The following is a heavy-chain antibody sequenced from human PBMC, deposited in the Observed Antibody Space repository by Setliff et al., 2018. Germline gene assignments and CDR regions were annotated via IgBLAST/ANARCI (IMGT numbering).Heavy chain of an antibody. D-gene: IGHD2-15*01. CDR1: SGSISTDPYF. CDR2: ISYSGRT. V-gene: IGHV4-31*11. J-gene: IGHJ4*02. Sequence: SETLSLTCAVSSGSISTDPYFWTWIRQHPVKGLVWIGYISYSGRTSYNPSLYSRITVSLDRSKNQFSLQLTSVTAADTAMYYCARVAYPNGGSCRYFDTWGQGTLVTVSS. CDR3: ARVAYPNGGSCRYFDT.